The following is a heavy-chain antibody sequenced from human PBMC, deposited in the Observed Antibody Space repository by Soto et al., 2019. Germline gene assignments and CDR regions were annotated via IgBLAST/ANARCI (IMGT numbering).Heavy chain of an antibody. CDR1: GGTFSSYA. Sequence: QVQLVQSGAEVKKPGSSVKVSCKASGGTFSSYAISWVRQAPGQGLEWMGGSIPISGTANYAQKFQGRVTITADESTSTAYMELSSLRSEDTALYYCARSQGSSTSLESYYYYYYGMDVWGQGTTVTVSS. D-gene: IGHD2-2*01. J-gene: IGHJ6*02. CDR3: ARSQGSSTSLESYYYYYYGMDV. V-gene: IGHV1-69*01. CDR2: SIPISGTA.